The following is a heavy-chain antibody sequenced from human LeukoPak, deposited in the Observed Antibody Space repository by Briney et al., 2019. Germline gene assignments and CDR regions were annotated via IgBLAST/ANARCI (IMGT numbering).Heavy chain of an antibody. CDR1: GGSISSSSNYN. V-gene: IGHV4-39*07. Sequence: SETLSLTCTVSGGSISSSSNYNWGWIRQPPGKGLEWIGNIYYSGSTYYNPSLKSRVTISVDTSKNQFSLKLSSVTAADTAVYYCARGGMQLERRLHYYYYYMDVWGKGTTVTVSS. CDR3: ARGGMQLERRLHYYYYYMDV. J-gene: IGHJ6*03. D-gene: IGHD1-1*01. CDR2: IYYSGST.